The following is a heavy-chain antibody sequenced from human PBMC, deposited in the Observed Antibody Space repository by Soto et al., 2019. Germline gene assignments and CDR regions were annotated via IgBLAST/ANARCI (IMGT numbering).Heavy chain of an antibody. CDR3: ARDFHMNGYDLAWLAP. V-gene: IGHV4-61*08. CDR2: ISHSGRT. Sequence: SETLSLTCTVTGDSVPSAGCDWTWIRQSPGQGLEWLGCISHSGRTTYTPSLNTRVTISLDMSNDQYSLRLSSVNAADTAVYYCARDFHMNGYDLAWLAPWGRGIQVTVS. D-gene: IGHD5-12*01. J-gene: IGHJ5*02. CDR1: GDSVPSAGCD.